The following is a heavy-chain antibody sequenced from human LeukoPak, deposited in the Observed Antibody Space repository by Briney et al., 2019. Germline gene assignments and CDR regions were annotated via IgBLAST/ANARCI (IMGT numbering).Heavy chain of an antibody. D-gene: IGHD6-19*01. CDR1: GVSISRFY. Sequence: SSETLSLTCTTSGVSISRFYWSWVRQPPGKGLEWIGNIYNGVPTFFNPSLKSRVTISVDTSKRQFSLQLASVTAADTAVYYCVQTTGWPGFDYWGQGILVTVSS. CDR3: VQTTGWPGFDY. J-gene: IGHJ4*02. CDR2: IYNGVPT. V-gene: IGHV4-4*09.